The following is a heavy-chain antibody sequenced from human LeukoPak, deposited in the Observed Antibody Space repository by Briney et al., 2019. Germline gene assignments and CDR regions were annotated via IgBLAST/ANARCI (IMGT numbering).Heavy chain of an antibody. CDR1: GFTFSSYA. Sequence: SGGSLRLSCAASGFTFSSYAMSWVRQAPGKGLEWVSGISGSGGSTYYTDSVKGRFTISRDNAKNSLYLQMNSLRAEDTAVYYCARETSWYFDYWGRGTLVTVSS. V-gene: IGHV3-23*01. CDR3: ARETSWYFDY. CDR2: ISGSGGST. J-gene: IGHJ4*02.